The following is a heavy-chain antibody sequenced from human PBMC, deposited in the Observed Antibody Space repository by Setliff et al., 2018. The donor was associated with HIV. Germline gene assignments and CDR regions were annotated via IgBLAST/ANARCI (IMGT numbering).Heavy chain of an antibody. CDR2: INTNTGNP. V-gene: IGHV7-4-1*02. Sequence: ASVKVSCKASATFTNVDIHWLRRATGQGLEWMGWINTNTGNPTYAQGFTGRFVFSLDTSVSTAFLQISSLKAEDTAVYFCAREKTLGALDIWGQGTMVTVSS. CDR3: AREKTLGALDI. J-gene: IGHJ3*02. CDR1: ATFTNVD.